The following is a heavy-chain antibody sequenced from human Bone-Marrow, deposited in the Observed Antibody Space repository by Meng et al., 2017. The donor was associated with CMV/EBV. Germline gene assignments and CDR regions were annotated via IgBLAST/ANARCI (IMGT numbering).Heavy chain of an antibody. CDR3: ARDDNNHGMDV. J-gene: IGHJ6*02. CDR2: IIPILGIA. V-gene: IGHV1-69*04. CDR1: GGTFSSYA. D-gene: IGHD5-24*01. Sequence: SVKVSCKASGGTFSSYAISWVRQAPGQGLEWMGRIIPILGIANYAQKFQGRVTITADKSTSTAYMELSSLRSEDTAVYYCARDDNNHGMDVWGQGTTVTVSS.